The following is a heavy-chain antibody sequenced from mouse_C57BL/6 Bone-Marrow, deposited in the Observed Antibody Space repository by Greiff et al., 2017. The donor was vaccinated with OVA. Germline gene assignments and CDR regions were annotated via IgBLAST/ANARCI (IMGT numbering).Heavy chain of an antibody. CDR2: ISYDGSN. J-gene: IGHJ3*01. CDR3: ARDGYYWFAY. CDR1: GYSITSGYY. V-gene: IGHV3-6*01. Sequence: EESGPGLVKPSQSLSLTCSVTGYSITSGYYWNWIRQFPGNKLEWMGYISYDGSNNYNPSLKNRISITRDTSKNQFFLKLNSVTTEDTATYYCARDGYYWFAYWGQGTLVTVSA. D-gene: IGHD2-3*01.